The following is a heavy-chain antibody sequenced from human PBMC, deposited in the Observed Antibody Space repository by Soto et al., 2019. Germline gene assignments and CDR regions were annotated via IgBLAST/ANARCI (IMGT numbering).Heavy chain of an antibody. CDR3: ARTYYEILTGYSNYFDP. J-gene: IGHJ5*02. CDR2: INPDSGST. V-gene: IGHV1-2*02. Sequence: ASVKVSCKASGYPFPSYYLHWVRQAPGQGPGWMGWINPDSGSTHYAKKFEGRVSLTRATSTDTAYMELTRLTSDDTAIYYCARTYYEILTGYSNYFDPWGQGTLVTVSS. CDR1: GYPFPSYY. D-gene: IGHD3-9*01.